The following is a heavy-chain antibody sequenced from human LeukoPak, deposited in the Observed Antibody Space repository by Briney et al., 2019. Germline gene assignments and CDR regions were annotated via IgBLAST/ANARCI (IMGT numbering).Heavy chain of an antibody. Sequence: GASVKVSCKASGYTFTSYYMHWVRQAPGQGLEWMGIINPSGGSTSYAQKFQGRVTMTRDTSISTAYMELSRLRSDDTAVYYCASGPGYFQHWGQGTLVTVSS. CDR3: ASGPGYFQH. J-gene: IGHJ1*01. CDR1: GYTFTSYY. V-gene: IGHV1-46*01. CDR2: INPSGGST.